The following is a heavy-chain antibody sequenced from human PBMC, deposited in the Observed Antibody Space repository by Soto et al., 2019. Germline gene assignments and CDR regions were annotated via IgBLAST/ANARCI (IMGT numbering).Heavy chain of an antibody. D-gene: IGHD5-18*01. CDR2: IIPMFGTA. V-gene: IGHV1-69*12. J-gene: IGHJ4*02. Sequence: QVQLVQSGAEVNKPESSVKVSCKAPGGTFSTYAISWVRQAPGQGLEWMGGIIPMFGTANYAQRFQDRVTIPADESTNTVYMGLRSLRSEDTAVYFCASGIQLWLRRINNGYSGWGQGTLVTVSS. CDR1: GGTFSTYA. CDR3: ASGIQLWLRRINNGYSG.